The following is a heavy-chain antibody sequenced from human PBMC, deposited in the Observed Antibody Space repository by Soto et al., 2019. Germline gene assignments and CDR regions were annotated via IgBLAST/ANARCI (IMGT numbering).Heavy chain of an antibody. J-gene: IGHJ5*02. Sequence: QVQLVQSGSEVKKPGASVKVSCKASGYTFTAYFIHWVRQAPGQGLEWMGCINPNNGGTNYAQKFQDWVTMTRDTSITTAYLELTRLQSDDTAVYYCARAPWDRSGTSNWFDPWGQGTLVSVSS. V-gene: IGHV1-2*04. CDR3: ARAPWDRSGTSNWFDP. CDR1: GYTFTAYF. CDR2: INPNNGGT. D-gene: IGHD3-10*01.